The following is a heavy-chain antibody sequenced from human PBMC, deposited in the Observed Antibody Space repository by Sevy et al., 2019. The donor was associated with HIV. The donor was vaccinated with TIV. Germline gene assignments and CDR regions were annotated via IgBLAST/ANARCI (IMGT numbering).Heavy chain of an antibody. CDR3: TIHDYQINPVAVAFDI. CDR1: GFTFSSYS. V-gene: IGHV3-21*01. CDR2: ISSSSSYL. D-gene: IGHD4-17*01. Sequence: GGSLRLSCAASGFTFSSYSMNWVRQAPGKGLEWVSSISSSSSYLYYADSVKGRFTISRDNAKNSLLLQMNSLGAEDTAVYYGTIHDYQINPVAVAFDIWGQGTMVTVSS. J-gene: IGHJ3*02.